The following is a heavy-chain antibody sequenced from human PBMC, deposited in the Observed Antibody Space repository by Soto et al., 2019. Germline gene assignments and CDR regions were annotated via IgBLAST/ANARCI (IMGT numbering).Heavy chain of an antibody. D-gene: IGHD1-26*01. J-gene: IGHJ6*03. CDR1: GFTFSDYY. Sequence: GGSLRLSCAASGFTFSDYYMSWIRQAPGKGLEWVSYISSSSSYTNYADSVKGRFTISRDNAKNSLYLQMNSLRAEDTAVYYCASGSGSDSVTLDYYYDMDVWGKGTTVTVSS. V-gene: IGHV3-11*06. CDR3: ASGSGSDSVTLDYYYDMDV. CDR2: ISSSSSYT.